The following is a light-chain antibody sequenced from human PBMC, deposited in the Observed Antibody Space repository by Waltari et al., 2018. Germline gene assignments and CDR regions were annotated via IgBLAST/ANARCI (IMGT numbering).Light chain of an antibody. V-gene: IGLV3-19*01. J-gene: IGLJ1*01. CDR1: ILSTYH. CDR2: GKN. CDR3: NSRDSSGNPYV. Sequence: SSELTQDPAVSVALGQTVRITCQGDILSTYHANWYQQKPGQAPVLVIYGKNNRPSGIPDRLSASSSGNTASLTIAGAQAEDEADYYCNSRDSSGNPYVFGSGTKVTVL.